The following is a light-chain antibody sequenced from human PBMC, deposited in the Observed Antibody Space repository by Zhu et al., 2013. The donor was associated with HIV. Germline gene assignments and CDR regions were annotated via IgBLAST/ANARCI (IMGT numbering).Light chain of an antibody. Sequence: EIALTQSPATLSVSPGERATLSCRASQSVSSSYLAWYQHKPGQAPRLLIYGASSRATGIPDRFSGSGSGTDFTLTISRLEAEDFAVFYCQQYGDSPPWTFGQGTKVEIK. J-gene: IGKJ1*01. CDR1: QSVSSSY. CDR2: GAS. V-gene: IGKV3-20*01. CDR3: QQYGDSPPWT.